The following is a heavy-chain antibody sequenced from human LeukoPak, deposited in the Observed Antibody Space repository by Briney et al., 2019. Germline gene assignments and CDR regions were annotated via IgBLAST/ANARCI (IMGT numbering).Heavy chain of an antibody. D-gene: IGHD3-3*01. CDR1: GFTFTSSA. CDR3: AAPTEYYDFWSGYYTGGDYYYGMDV. CDR2: TVVGSGNT. V-gene: IGHV1-58*01. J-gene: IGHJ6*02. Sequence: SVKVSCKASGFTFTSSAVQWVRQARGQRLEWIGWTVVGSGNTNYAQKFQERVTITRDMSTSTAYMELSSLRSEDTAVYYCAAPTEYYDFWSGYYTGGDYYYGMDVWGQGTTVTVSS.